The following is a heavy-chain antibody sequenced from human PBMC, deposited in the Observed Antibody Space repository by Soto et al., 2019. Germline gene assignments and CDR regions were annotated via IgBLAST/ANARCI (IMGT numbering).Heavy chain of an antibody. CDR1: GDSISRSSYY. CDR3: ATTYFFGSGSGY. CDR2: IYYRGRT. Sequence: SEXLSLTCTVSGDSISRSSYYWGWIRQPPGKGLEWIGSIYYRGRTYYNPSLKSRVTISVDTSKNQFSLKLSSVTAADTAVYYCATTYFFGSGSGYWGQGTLVTVSS. D-gene: IGHD3-10*01. J-gene: IGHJ4*02. V-gene: IGHV4-39*01.